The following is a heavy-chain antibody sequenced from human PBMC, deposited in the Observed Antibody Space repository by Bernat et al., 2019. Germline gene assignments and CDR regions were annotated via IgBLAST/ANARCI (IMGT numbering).Heavy chain of an antibody. D-gene: IGHD4-17*01. Sequence: QVQLVESGGGVVQPGRSLRLSCAASGFTFSSYGMHWVRQAPGKGLEWVAVISYDGSNKYYADSVKGRFTISRDNSKNTLYLQMNRLRAEDTAVYYCAKEYGDCGWFDCGGQGTLVTVSS. CDR2: ISYDGSNK. CDR3: AKEYGDCGWFDC. CDR1: GFTFSSYG. J-gene: IGHJ4*02. V-gene: IGHV3-30*18.